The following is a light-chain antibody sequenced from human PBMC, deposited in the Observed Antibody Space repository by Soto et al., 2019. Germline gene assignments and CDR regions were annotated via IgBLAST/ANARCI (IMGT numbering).Light chain of an antibody. CDR2: GAS. CDR3: QQYNTWPPWT. V-gene: IGKV3-15*01. CDR1: QSIGSK. Sequence: EKVMTKSSATLSVSPRERATLSCRASQSIGSKLAWYQQKPGQAPRLLIYGASNRATGIPARFGGSGSGTEFTLTISSLQSEDFAVYYCQQYNTWPPWTFGQVTMVDVK. J-gene: IGKJ1*01.